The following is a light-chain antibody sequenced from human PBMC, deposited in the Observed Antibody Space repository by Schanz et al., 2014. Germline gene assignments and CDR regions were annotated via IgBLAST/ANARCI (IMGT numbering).Light chain of an antibody. CDR2: DVS. CDR1: SSDVGGYNY. V-gene: IGLV2-14*01. Sequence: QSALTQPASVSGSPGQSITISCTGTSSDVGGYNYVSWYQQHPGKAPKLMIYDVSNRPSGVSNRFSGSKSGNTASLTISGLQAADEADYYCSSYRGSGALYVLGTGTKVTVL. CDR3: SSYRGSGALYV. J-gene: IGLJ1*01.